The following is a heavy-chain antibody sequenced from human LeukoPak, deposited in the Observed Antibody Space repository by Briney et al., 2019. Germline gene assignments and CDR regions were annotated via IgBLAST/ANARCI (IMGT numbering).Heavy chain of an antibody. CDR1: GFTFSNHG. CDR2: VSPPGGGT. CDR3: ARDLYTYGYYLDY. D-gene: IGHD5-18*01. J-gene: IGHJ4*02. V-gene: IGHV3-23*01. Sequence: GGSLRLSCAASGFTFSNHGMNWVRQAPGKGLEWLSGVSPPGGGTYYADSVKGRFTISRDNSRNTLYLQMNSLRAEDTAVYYCARDLYTYGYYLDYWGQGTLVTVSS.